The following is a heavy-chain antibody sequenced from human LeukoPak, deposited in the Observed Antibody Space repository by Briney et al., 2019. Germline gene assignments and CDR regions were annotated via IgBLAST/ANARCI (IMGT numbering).Heavy chain of an antibody. D-gene: IGHD4-11*01. CDR1: GGSISSGGYS. Sequence: TLSLTCAVSGGSISSGGYSWSWIRQPPGKGLEWVGCFYYTGNTYYNPSLKSRVTISLDTSKNQFSLKLSSVTAADTAVYYCARGTTVSTPDFDYWGQGTLVTVSS. V-gene: IGHV4-30-4*07. CDR2: FYYTGNT. J-gene: IGHJ4*02. CDR3: ARGTTVSTPDFDY.